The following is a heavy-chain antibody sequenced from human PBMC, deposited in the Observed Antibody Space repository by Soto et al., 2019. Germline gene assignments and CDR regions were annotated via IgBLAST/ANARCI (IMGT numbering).Heavy chain of an antibody. D-gene: IGHD6-6*01. CDR1: GFTFSSYA. J-gene: IGHJ4*02. Sequence: EVQLLESGGGLVQPGGSLRLSCAASGFTFSSYAMSWVRQAPGKGLEWVSAISGSGGSTYYADSVKGRFTISRDNXKDTLYLQMNSLRAEDTAVYYCAKDWGMIAARSAGWGQGTLVTVSS. CDR2: ISGSGGST. CDR3: AKDWGMIAARSAG. V-gene: IGHV3-23*01.